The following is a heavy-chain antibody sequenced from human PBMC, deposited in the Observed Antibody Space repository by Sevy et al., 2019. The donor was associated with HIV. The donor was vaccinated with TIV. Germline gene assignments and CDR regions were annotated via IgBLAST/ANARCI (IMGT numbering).Heavy chain of an antibody. Sequence: GGSLRLSCAASVFTFATNWMTWVRQAPGKGLEWVAYIKQDGTDKYYVDSVRGRFAISRDNAKNSLYLHMSGLRAEDTAVYYCARALADWGSFHYSSWGRGTLVTISS. J-gene: IGHJ4*02. CDR3: ARALADWGSFHYSS. CDR2: IKQDGTDK. CDR1: VFTFATNW. V-gene: IGHV3-7*01. D-gene: IGHD3-16*02.